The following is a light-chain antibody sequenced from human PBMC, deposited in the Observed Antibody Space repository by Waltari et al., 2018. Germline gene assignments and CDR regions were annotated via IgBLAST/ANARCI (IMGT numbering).Light chain of an antibody. CDR2: EVK. CDR3: AAHTSRGTWV. J-gene: IGLJ3*02. Sequence: QSALTQPASVSGSPGQSITISCTGTSRDVGYSNYVSWYQQFPGKVPIVLISEVKIRPSGGSKPFDASKSGNTDSLTISGLQSEDEADYYCAAHTSRGTWVFGGGTKVTVL. CDR1: SRDVGYSNY. V-gene: IGLV2-14*01.